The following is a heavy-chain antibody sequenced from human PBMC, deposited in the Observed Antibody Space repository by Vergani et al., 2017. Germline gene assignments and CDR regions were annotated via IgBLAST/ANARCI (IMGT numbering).Heavy chain of an antibody. J-gene: IGHJ6*02. Sequence: EVQLVESGGGLVKPGGSLRLSCAASGFTFSNAWMSWGRQAPGKGLEWVGRIKSKTDGGTTDYAAPVKGRFTISRDDSKNTLYLQMNSLKTEDTAVYYCTTDPAGDSYGFYYYYGMDVWGQGTTVTVSS. CDR2: IKSKTDGGTT. CDR3: TTDPAGDSYGFYYYYGMDV. V-gene: IGHV3-15*01. D-gene: IGHD5-18*01. CDR1: GFTFSNAW.